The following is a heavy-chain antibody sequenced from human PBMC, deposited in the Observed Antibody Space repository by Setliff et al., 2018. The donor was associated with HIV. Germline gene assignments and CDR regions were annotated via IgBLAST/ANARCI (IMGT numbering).Heavy chain of an antibody. CDR3: ARTLTNFWSGYYQTV. D-gene: IGHD3-3*01. V-gene: IGHV2-70*11. CDR2: IDWDDDK. CDR1: GFSRSTTGMC. Sequence: ESGPTLVNPTQTLTLTCTFSGFSRSTTGMCVTWIRQPPGKALEWLARIDWDDDKYYSTSLKTRLTISKDTSKNQVVLTMTNKDPVDTATYYCARTLTNFWSGYYQTVWGQGTLVTVSS. J-gene: IGHJ4*02.